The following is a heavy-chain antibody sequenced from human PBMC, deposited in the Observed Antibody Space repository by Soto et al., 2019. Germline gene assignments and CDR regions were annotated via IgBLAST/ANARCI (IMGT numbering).Heavy chain of an antibody. Sequence: EVQLVESGGGLVQPGGSLRLSCAASGFTFSSYWMSWVRQAPGKGLEWVANIKQDGSEKYYVDSVKGRFTISRDNAKNSLYLQMNSLRAEDTAVYYCASPGVGATDAFDYWGQGTLVTVSS. J-gene: IGHJ4*02. D-gene: IGHD1-26*01. V-gene: IGHV3-7*03. CDR1: GFTFSSYW. CDR2: IKQDGSEK. CDR3: ASPGVGATDAFDY.